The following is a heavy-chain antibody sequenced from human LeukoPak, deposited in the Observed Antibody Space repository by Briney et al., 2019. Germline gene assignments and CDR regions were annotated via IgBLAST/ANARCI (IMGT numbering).Heavy chain of an antibody. CDR3: ASTARLFQH. J-gene: IGHJ4*02. D-gene: IGHD6-25*01. CDR2: IFHNGDI. CDR1: GGSISSFY. Sequence: SETLSLTCTVSGGSISSFYWSWIRQSPGKGLECIGYIFHNGDINYNPSLKSRVTITMDTSKNQFFLRLSSVTAADTAVYFCASTARLFQHWGQGALVTVSS. V-gene: IGHV4-59*08.